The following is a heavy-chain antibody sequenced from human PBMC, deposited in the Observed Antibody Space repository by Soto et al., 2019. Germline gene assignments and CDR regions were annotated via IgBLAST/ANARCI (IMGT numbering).Heavy chain of an antibody. V-gene: IGHV3-7*01. CDR1: GFSLGDYG. Sequence: EVQLVESGGGLAQPGGSLRLSCAASGFSLGDYGMSWVRQAPGKGLEWVANINEDGSEKYYADSVRGRFTISRDNTKNPLWLQMSSLRAEDTAVYYCARILHTLHIWGQGTVVTVSS. CDR2: INEDGSEK. J-gene: IGHJ3*02. CDR3: ARILHTLHI.